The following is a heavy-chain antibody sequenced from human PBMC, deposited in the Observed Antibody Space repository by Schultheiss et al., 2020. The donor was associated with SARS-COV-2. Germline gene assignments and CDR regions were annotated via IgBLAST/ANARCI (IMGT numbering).Heavy chain of an antibody. CDR3: ARGRRAISKLAPNWFDP. V-gene: IGHV1-69*10. CDR2: IIPIFGIA. J-gene: IGHJ5*02. D-gene: IGHD3-3*01. CDR1: GYTFTDYG. Sequence: SVKVSCKSSGYTFTDYGVTWVRQAPGQRLEWMGGIIPIFGIANYAQKFQGRVTITADKSTSTAYMELSSLRSDDTAMYYCARGRRAISKLAPNWFDPWGQGTLVTVSS.